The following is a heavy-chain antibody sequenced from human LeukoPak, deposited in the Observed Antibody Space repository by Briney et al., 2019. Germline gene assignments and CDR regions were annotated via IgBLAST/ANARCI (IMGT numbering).Heavy chain of an antibody. CDR3: ANNDPYYYDSSGYSYYFDC. Sequence: GGSLRLSCAASGFTFSSFGMSWVRQAPGKGLEWVSTINRGGYTYYADSVKGRFTISRDNSKNTLYLQMNSLRAEDTAVYYCANNDPYYYDSSGYSYYFDCWGQGTLVTVSS. CDR1: GFTFSSFG. CDR2: INRGGYT. J-gene: IGHJ4*02. D-gene: IGHD3-22*01. V-gene: IGHV3-23*01.